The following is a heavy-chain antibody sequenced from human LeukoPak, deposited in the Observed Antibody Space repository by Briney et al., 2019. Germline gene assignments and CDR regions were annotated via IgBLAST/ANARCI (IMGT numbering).Heavy chain of an antibody. J-gene: IGHJ5*02. V-gene: IGHV3-33*08. CDR1: GFTFSSYG. CDR2: IRYDGRHT. Sequence: PGGSLRLSCAASGFTFSSYGMSWVRRAPGKGLEWVAGIRYDGRHTYHADSVKGRFTISRDNSKNTLYLQMESLRAEDTAVYYCARGQTWGQGTLVTVSS. CDR3: ARGQT.